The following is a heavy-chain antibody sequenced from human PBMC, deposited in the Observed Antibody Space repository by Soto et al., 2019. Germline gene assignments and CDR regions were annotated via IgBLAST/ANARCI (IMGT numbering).Heavy chain of an antibody. Sequence: PGGSLRLSCAASGFTFDDYAMHWFRQAPGKGLEWVSGISWNSGSIGYADSVKGRFTISRDNAKNSLYLQMNSLRAEDTALYYCAKDQGWLFGGVMSPYYFDYWGQGTLVTVSS. J-gene: IGHJ4*02. CDR3: AKDQGWLFGGVMSPYYFDY. CDR2: ISWNSGSI. D-gene: IGHD3-16*01. CDR1: GFTFDDYA. V-gene: IGHV3-9*01.